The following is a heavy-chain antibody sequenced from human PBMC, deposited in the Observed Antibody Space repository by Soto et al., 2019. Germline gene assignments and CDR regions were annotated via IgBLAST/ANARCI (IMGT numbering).Heavy chain of an antibody. CDR2: IYYSGST. CDR1: GGSISSYY. D-gene: IGHD3-9*01. V-gene: IGHV4-59*01. Sequence: SETLSLTCTVSGGSISSYYWSWIRQPPGKGLEWIGYIYYSGSTNYNPSLKSRVTISVDTSKNQFSLKLSSVIAADTAVYYCARVGGDYDILTGYYIGYFDYWGQGTLVTVSS. J-gene: IGHJ4*02. CDR3: ARVGGDYDILTGYYIGYFDY.